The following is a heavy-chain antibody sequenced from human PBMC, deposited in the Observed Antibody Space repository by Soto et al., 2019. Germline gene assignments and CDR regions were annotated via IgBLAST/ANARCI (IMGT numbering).Heavy chain of an antibody. CDR2: IYYSGST. CDR3: ASYSGSYGANAFDI. Sequence: QVQLQESGPGLVKPSETLSLTCTVSGGSISSYYWSWIRQPPGKGLEWIGYIYYSGSTNYNPSLKSRVTISVDTSKNQFSLKLSSVTAADTAVYYCASYSGSYGANAFDIWGQGTMVTVSS. V-gene: IGHV4-59*01. CDR1: GGSISSYY. J-gene: IGHJ3*02. D-gene: IGHD1-26*01.